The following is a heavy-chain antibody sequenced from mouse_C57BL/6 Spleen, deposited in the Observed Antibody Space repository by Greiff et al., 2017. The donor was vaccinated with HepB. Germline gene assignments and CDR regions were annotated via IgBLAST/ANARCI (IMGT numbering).Heavy chain of an antibody. CDR2: IDPSDSYT. D-gene: IGHD2-2*01. Sequence: QSCKASGYTFTSYWMHWVKQRPGQGLEWIGEIDPSDSYTNYNQKFKGKSTLTVDKSSSTAYMQLSSLTSEDSAVYYCAREGVTVLDYWGQGTTLTVSS. V-gene: IGHV1-69*01. J-gene: IGHJ2*01. CDR3: AREGVTVLDY. CDR1: GYTFTSYW.